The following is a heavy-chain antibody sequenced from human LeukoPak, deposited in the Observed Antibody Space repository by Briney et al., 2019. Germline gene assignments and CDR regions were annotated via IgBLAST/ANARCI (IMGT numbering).Heavy chain of an antibody. J-gene: IGHJ4*02. V-gene: IGHV3-21*01. CDR2: ISSSSSYI. D-gene: IGHD2-2*01. Sequence: GGSLRLSCAASGFTFSSYSMNWVRQAPGKGLEWVSSISSSSSYIYYADSVKGRFTISRDNAKNSLYLQMNSLRAEDTAVYYCARDRRDYCSSTSCDMVDYWGQGTLVTVSS. CDR1: GFTFSSYS. CDR3: ARDRRDYCSSTSCDMVDY.